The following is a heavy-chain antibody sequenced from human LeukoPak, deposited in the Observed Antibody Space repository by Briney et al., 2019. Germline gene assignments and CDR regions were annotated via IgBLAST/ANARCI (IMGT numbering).Heavy chain of an antibody. CDR2: IYTAGST. Sequence: PGGSLRLSCAVSGLTVSSNHMIWVRQAPGKGLEWVSIIYTAGSTFYPDSVKGRFTIPRDNSKNTLCLQMNSLRAEDTAVYYCARARRCGLYNDYGACFDYWGQGTLVTVSS. V-gene: IGHV3-53*01. CDR1: GLTVSSNH. CDR3: ARARRCGLYNDYGACFDY. D-gene: IGHD4-17*01. J-gene: IGHJ4*02.